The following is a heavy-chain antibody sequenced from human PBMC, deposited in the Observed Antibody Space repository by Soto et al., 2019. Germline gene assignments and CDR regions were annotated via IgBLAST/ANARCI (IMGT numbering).Heavy chain of an antibody. J-gene: IGHJ3*02. Sequence: PGGSLRLSCAASGFTVSSNYMSWVRQAPGKGLEWVSVIYSGGSTYYADSVKGRFTISRDNSKNTLYLQMNSLRAEDTAVYYCARGVITMVRGVIGAFDIWGQGTMVTVSS. D-gene: IGHD3-10*01. CDR2: IYSGGST. V-gene: IGHV3-53*01. CDR3: ARGVITMVRGVIGAFDI. CDR1: GFTVSSNY.